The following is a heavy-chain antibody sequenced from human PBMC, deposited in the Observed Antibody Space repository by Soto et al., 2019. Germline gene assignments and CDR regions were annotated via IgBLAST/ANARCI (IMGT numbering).Heavy chain of an antibody. J-gene: IGHJ4*02. Sequence: QIQLVQSGPESKKPGASVKVSCQTSGYNFISYGLSWVRQAPGQGLEWMGWITPFNGNTNYPQRFRGKITMTTDTATNTGYLEVRNLKSDDTAVSYCVRDYSSFPDNWGQGTLVTVSS. CDR2: ITPFNGNT. V-gene: IGHV1-18*04. CDR1: GYNFISYG. CDR3: VRDYSSFPDN. D-gene: IGHD4-4*01.